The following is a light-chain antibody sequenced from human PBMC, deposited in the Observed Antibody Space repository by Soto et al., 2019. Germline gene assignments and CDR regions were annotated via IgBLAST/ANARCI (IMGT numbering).Light chain of an antibody. CDR1: QSVSSY. V-gene: IGKV3-11*01. J-gene: IGKJ5*01. Sequence: EIVLTQSPATLSLSPGERATLSCRASQSVSSYLAWYQQKPGQAPRLLIYDASNRATGIPARFSGSGSGTDFPLTISRLEPEDFAVYYCQQRSNWPPFGQGTRLEIK. CDR3: QQRSNWPP. CDR2: DAS.